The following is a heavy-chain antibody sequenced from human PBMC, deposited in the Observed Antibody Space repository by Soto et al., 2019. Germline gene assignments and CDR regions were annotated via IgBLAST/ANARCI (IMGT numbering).Heavy chain of an antibody. CDR3: ARQQYDFWSGFSRAWFDP. CDR2: IYYSGST. J-gene: IGHJ5*02. Sequence: PSETLSLTCTVSGGSISSSSYYWGWIRQPPGKGLEWIGSIYYSGSTYYNPSLKSRVTISVDTSKNQLSLKLSSVTAADTAVYYCARQQYDFWSGFSRAWFDPWGQGTLVTVSS. CDR1: GGSISSSSYY. D-gene: IGHD3-3*01. V-gene: IGHV4-39*01.